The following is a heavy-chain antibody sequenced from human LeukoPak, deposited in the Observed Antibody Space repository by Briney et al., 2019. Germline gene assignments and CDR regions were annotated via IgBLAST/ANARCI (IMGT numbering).Heavy chain of an antibody. CDR1: GGSISSFY. J-gene: IGHJ3*01. CDR2: ISYSGTT. Sequence: PSETLSLTCTASGGSISSFYWSWIRQPPGKGLEYIGYISYSGTTSYNPSLKSRVTISVDTSKNQFSLKLTSVTAADTAVYYCARDKGLPQALDLWGQGTMVTVSS. D-gene: IGHD5/OR15-5a*01. CDR3: ARDKGLPQALDL. V-gene: IGHV4-59*01.